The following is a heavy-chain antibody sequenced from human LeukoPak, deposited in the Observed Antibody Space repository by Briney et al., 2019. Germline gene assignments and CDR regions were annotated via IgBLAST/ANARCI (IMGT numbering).Heavy chain of an antibody. CDR3: ARRGGLLWFGELGGGDYFDY. CDR2: INHSGST. D-gene: IGHD3-10*01. Sequence: PSETLSLTCAVYGGSFSGYYWSWIRQPPGKGLEWIGEINHSGSTNYNPSLKSRVTISVDTSKNQFSLKLSSVTAADTAVYYCARRGGLLWFGELGGGDYFDYWGQGTLVTVFS. J-gene: IGHJ4*02. CDR1: GGSFSGYY. V-gene: IGHV4-34*01.